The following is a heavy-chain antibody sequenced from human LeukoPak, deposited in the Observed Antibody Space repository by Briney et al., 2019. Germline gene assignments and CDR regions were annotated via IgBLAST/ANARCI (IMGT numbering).Heavy chain of an antibody. CDR3: AKGHWISTLLPYYFDY. CDR2: ISGSGGST. Sequence: GGSLRLSCAASGFTFSSYAMSWVRQAPGKGLEWVSAISGSGGSTYYADSVKGRFTISRDNSKNTLYLQMHSLRAEDTAVYYCAKGHWISTLLPYYFDYWGQGTLVTVSS. CDR1: GFTFSSYA. J-gene: IGHJ4*02. V-gene: IGHV3-23*01. D-gene: IGHD1-1*01.